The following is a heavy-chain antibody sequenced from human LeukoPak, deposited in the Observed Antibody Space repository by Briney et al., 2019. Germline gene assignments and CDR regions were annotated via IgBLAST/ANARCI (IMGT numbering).Heavy chain of an antibody. CDR3: ARDEVYGEQYYFDY. CDR1: GFTFSTYT. CDR2: ISSSSTYI. Sequence: GGSLGLSCAASGFTFSTYTMNWVRQAPGKGLEWVSSISSSSTYIYYADSVKGRFTISRDNAKNSLYLQMNSLRAEDTAVYYCARDEVYGEQYYFDYWGQGTLVTVSS. J-gene: IGHJ4*02. D-gene: IGHD4/OR15-4a*01. V-gene: IGHV3-21*01.